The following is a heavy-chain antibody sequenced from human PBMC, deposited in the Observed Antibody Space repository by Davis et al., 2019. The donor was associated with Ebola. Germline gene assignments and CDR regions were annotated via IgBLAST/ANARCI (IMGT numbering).Heavy chain of an antibody. J-gene: IGHJ4*02. CDR2: ISGSGGST. CDR1: GFTFSSYG. D-gene: IGHD6-19*01. V-gene: IGHV3-23*01. Sequence: GESLKISCAASGFTFSSYGMSWVRQAPGKGLEWVSAISGSGGSTYYADSVKGRFPISSDNSKNTLSLQMDSLRAEDTAVYYCAKVGYGWYYYFDSWGPGTLVTVSS. CDR3: AKVGYGWYYYFDS.